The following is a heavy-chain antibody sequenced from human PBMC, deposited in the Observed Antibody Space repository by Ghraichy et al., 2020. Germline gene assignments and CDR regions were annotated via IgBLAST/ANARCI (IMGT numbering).Heavy chain of an antibody. CDR3: AREGVGGASGDYYGMDV. CDR1: GYTFTGYY. J-gene: IGHJ6*02. CDR2: INPNSGGT. Sequence: ASVKVSCKASGYTFTGYYMHWVRQAPGQGLEWMGWINPNSGGTNYAQKFQGRVTMTRDTSISTAYMELSRLRSDDTAVYYCAREGVGGASGDYYGMDVWGQGTTVTVSS. V-gene: IGHV1-2*02. D-gene: IGHD5-12*01.